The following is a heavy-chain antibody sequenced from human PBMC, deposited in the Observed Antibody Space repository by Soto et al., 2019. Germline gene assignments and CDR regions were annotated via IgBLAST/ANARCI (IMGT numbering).Heavy chain of an antibody. CDR3: ARHRGYSGDVFDY. CDR1: GYSFTSYW. J-gene: IGHJ4*02. D-gene: IGHD5-12*01. CDR2: IDLSDSYT. Sequence: GESPKPSCKGSGYSFTSYWLSWVRQMPGKGLEWMGRIDLSDSYTNYRPSFQGHVTISADKSISTAYLQWSSLKASDTAMYYCARHRGYSGDVFDYWGQGTLVTVSS. V-gene: IGHV5-10-1*01.